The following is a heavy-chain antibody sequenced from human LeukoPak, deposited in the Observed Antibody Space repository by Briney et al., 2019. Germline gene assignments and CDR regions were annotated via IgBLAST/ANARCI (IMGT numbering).Heavy chain of an antibody. CDR3: ARVPTVTFFDY. CDR2: IYYSGST. V-gene: IGHV4-39*01. J-gene: IGHJ4*02. Sequence: SETLSLTCAVSGGSISSSSYYWGWIRQPPGKGLEWIGSIYYSGSTYYNPSLKSRVTISVDTSKNQFSLKLSSVTAADTAVYYCARVPTVTFFDYWGQGTLVTVSS. CDR1: GGSISSSSYY. D-gene: IGHD4-17*01.